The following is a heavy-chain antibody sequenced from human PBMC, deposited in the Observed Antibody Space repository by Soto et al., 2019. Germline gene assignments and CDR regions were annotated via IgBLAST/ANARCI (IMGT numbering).Heavy chain of an antibody. CDR2: IYHSGST. CDR1: GYSISSGYY. V-gene: IGHV4-38-2*02. CDR3: ARDVDTAMVTRFDY. D-gene: IGHD5-18*01. J-gene: IGHJ4*02. Sequence: TLSLTCAVSGYSISSGYYWGWIRQRPGKGLEWIGSIYHSGSTYYNPSLKSRVTISVDTSKNQFSLKLSSVTAADTAVYYCARDVDTAMVTRFDYWGQGTLATVSS.